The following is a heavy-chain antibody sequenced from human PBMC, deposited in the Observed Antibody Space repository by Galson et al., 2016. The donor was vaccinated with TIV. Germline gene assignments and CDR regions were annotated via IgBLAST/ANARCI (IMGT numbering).Heavy chain of an antibody. CDR2: ISGTGEIT. Sequence: SLRLSCAASGFTFNNYAMTWVRQAPGKGLERVSTISGTGEITVYADSVRGHFIISRDNSKNTLYLQMNNLRAEDTAVYYCAKYLWTYVWSTFDNWGQGTPVTVSS. J-gene: IGHJ4*02. D-gene: IGHD3/OR15-3a*01. CDR1: GFTFNNYA. CDR3: AKYLWTYVWSTFDN. V-gene: IGHV3-23*01.